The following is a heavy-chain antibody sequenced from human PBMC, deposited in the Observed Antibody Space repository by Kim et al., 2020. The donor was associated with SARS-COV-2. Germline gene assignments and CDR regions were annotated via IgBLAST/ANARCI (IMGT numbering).Heavy chain of an antibody. D-gene: IGHD6-19*01. CDR1: GFTFSSYG. Sequence: GGSLRLSCAASGFTFSSYGMHWVRQAPGKGLEWVAVISYDGSNKYYADSVKGRFTISRDNSKNTLYLQMNSLRAEDTAVYYCAKCLLFPWLVRWGQGTLVTVSS. J-gene: IGHJ4*02. CDR3: AKCLLFPWLVR. CDR2: ISYDGSNK. V-gene: IGHV3-30*18.